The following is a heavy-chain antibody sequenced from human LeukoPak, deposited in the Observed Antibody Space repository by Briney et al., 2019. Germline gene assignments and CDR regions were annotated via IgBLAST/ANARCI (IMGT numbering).Heavy chain of an antibody. Sequence: ASAKVSCKASGGTFSSYAISWVRQAPGQGLEWMGRIIPILGIANYAQKFQGRVTITADKSTSTAYMELSSLRSEDTAVYYCARGGGALLWFGELSSDFDYWGQGTLVTVSS. D-gene: IGHD3-10*01. J-gene: IGHJ4*02. V-gene: IGHV1-69*04. CDR2: IIPILGIA. CDR3: ARGGGALLWFGELSSDFDY. CDR1: GGTFSSYA.